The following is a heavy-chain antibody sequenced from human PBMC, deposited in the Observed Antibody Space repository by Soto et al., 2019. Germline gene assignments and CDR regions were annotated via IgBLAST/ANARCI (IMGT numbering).Heavy chain of an antibody. V-gene: IGHV1-18*01. Sequence: QIQLVQPGAEVKKPGASVKVSCKASGFSLSDFGISWVRQAPGQGLEWMGWISGYNGDTNYAQNIQGRVTMTTDTSTHTAYMELRSLTYDDTAVYYCAKTIGVLKTTRSRQLGERHWGQGTLVTVSS. CDR3: AKTIGVLKTTRSRQLGERH. CDR1: GFSLSDFG. D-gene: IGHD3-10*01. J-gene: IGHJ4*02. CDR2: ISGYNGDT.